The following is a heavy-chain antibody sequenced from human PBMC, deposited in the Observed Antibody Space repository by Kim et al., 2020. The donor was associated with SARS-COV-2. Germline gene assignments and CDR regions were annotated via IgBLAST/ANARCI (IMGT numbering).Heavy chain of an antibody. J-gene: IGHJ6*02. CDR3: ARDLGRSAWVGPSYYYGMDV. CDR2: IWYDGSNK. V-gene: IGHV3-33*01. CDR1: GFIFRNYG. D-gene: IGHD3-3*01. Sequence: GGSLRLSCAASGFIFRNYGMHWVRQAPGKGLEWVAVIWYDGSNKYYADSVKGRFTISRDNSKNTLYLQMNSLRAEDTAVYYCARDLGRSAWVGPSYYYGMDVWREETTVTVS.